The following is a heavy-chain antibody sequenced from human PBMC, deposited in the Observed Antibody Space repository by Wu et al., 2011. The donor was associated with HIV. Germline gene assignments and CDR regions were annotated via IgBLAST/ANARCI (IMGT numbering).Heavy chain of an antibody. V-gene: IGHV3-11*04. Sequence: SYISSDGRNIYYAASVKGRFTVSRDNAKDSLYLQMNSLRPEDTAVYYCARXPPRTVLYSYWGQGTLVTVSS. CDR3: ARXPPRTVLYSY. J-gene: IGHJ4*02. D-gene: IGHD2-8*01. CDR2: ISSDGRNI.